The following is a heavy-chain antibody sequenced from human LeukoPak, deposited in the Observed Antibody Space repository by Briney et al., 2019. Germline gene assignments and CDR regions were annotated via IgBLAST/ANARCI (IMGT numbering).Heavy chain of an antibody. J-gene: IGHJ4*02. CDR1: GFTFSSYA. D-gene: IGHD5-12*01. CDR3: ASENIVGTSGALFDC. V-gene: IGHV3-30*04. CDR2: ISYDGSNK. Sequence: PGRSLRLSCAASGFTFSSYAMHWVRQAPGKGLEWVAVISYDGSNKYYADSVKGRFTISRDNSKNSLYLQMNSLRVEDTAVYYCASENIVGTSGALFDCWGQGTLVTVSS.